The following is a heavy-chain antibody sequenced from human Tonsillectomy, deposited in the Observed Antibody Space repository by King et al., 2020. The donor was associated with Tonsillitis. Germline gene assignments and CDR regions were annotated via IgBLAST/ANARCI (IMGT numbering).Heavy chain of an antibody. CDR2: IYNSGST. J-gene: IGHJ5*02. V-gene: IGHV4-59*01. D-gene: IGHD4-11*01. CDR1: GGSISSYY. Sequence: VQLQESGPGLVKPSETLSLTCTVSGGSISSYYWSWIRQPPGKGLEWIGYIYNSGSTNYNPSLKSRVTISVYTPKNQFSLKLSSVTAADTSVYYCARGKLQFNWFDPWGQGTLVIVSS. CDR3: ARGKLQFNWFDP.